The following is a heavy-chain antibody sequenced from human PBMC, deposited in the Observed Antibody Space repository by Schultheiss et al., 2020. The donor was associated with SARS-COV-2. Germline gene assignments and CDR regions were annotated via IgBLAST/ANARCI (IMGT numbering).Heavy chain of an antibody. V-gene: IGHV3-30*18. J-gene: IGHJ1*01. CDR2: ISYDGSNK. CDR3: AKGEYSGSYHFQH. CDR1: GFTFSSYG. Sequence: GRSLRLSCAASGFTFSSYGMHWVRQAPGKGLEWVAVISYDGSNKYYADSVKGRFTISRDNSKNTLYLQMNSLRAEDTAVYYCAKGEYSGSYHFQHWGQGTLVTVSS. D-gene: IGHD1-26*01.